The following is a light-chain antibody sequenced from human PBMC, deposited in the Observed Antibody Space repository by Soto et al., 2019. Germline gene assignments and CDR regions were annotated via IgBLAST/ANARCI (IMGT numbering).Light chain of an antibody. J-gene: IGLJ3*02. CDR3: CSYAGSYTFWV. CDR1: SSDVGGYNY. CDR2: DVS. V-gene: IGLV2-11*01. Sequence: QSALTQPRSVSRSPGQSVTISCTGTSSDVGGYNYVSWYQQHPGKAPKLMIYDVSKRPSGVPDRFSGSKSGNTASLTISGLQAEDEADYYCCSYAGSYTFWVFGGGTKLTVL.